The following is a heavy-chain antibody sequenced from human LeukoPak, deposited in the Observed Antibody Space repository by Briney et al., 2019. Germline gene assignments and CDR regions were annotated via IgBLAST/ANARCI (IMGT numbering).Heavy chain of an antibody. V-gene: IGHV1-8*01. Sequence: ASVKVSCKASGYTFTSYDINWVRQATGQGLEWMGWMNPNSGNTGYAQKFQGRVTITADKSTSTAYMELSSLRSEDTAVYYCARGPTWATNFDYWGQGTLVTVSS. CDR3: ARGPTWATNFDY. CDR1: GYTFTSYD. CDR2: MNPNSGNT. D-gene: IGHD5-12*01. J-gene: IGHJ4*02.